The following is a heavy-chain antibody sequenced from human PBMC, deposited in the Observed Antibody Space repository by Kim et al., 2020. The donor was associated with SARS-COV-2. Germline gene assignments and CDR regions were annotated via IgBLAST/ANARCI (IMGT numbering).Heavy chain of an antibody. CDR3: ATDFGGTDAFDI. V-gene: IGHV1-24*01. Sequence: ASVKVSCKVSGYTLTELSMHWVRQAPGKGLEWMGGFDPEDGETIYAQKFQGRVTMTEDTSTDTAYMELSSLRSEDTAVYYCATDFGGTDAFDIWGQGTMVTVSS. CDR2: FDPEDGET. CDR1: GYTLTELS. J-gene: IGHJ3*02. D-gene: IGHD3-10*01.